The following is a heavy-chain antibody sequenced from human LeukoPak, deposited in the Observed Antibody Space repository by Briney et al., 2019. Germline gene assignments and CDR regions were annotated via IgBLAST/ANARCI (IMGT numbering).Heavy chain of an antibody. CDR2: ISSSSSTI. CDR3: ARSGRGSGSYYGKVDY. CDR1: GFTFSSYS. Sequence: GGSLRLSCAASGFTFSSYSMNWVRQAPGKGLEWVSYISSSSSTIYYADSVKGRFTISRDNAKNSLYLQMNSLRAEDTAVYYCARSGRGSGSYYGKVDYWGQGTLVTVSS. D-gene: IGHD3-10*01. V-gene: IGHV3-48*01. J-gene: IGHJ4*02.